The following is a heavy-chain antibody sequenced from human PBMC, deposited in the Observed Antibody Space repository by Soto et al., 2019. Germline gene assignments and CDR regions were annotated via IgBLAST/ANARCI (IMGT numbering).Heavy chain of an antibody. D-gene: IGHD3-22*01. J-gene: IGHJ3*02. V-gene: IGHV4-31*03. Sequence: QVQLQESGPGLVKPSQTLSLTCTVSGGSISSGGYYWSWIRQHPGKGLEWIGYIYYSGSTYYNPSLKSRVTISVDTSKNQFSLKLSSVTAADTAVYYCARADAEGWLPIWGAFDIWGQGTMVTVSS. CDR1: GGSISSGGYY. CDR3: ARADAEGWLPIWGAFDI. CDR2: IYYSGST.